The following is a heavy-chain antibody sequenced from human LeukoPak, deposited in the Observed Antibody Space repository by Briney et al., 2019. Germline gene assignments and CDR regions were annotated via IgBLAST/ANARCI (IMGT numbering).Heavy chain of an antibody. CDR2: IIPIFGTA. CDR3: AREGLTYYYDSSGYSDEPLFDY. V-gene: IGHV1-69*05. J-gene: IGHJ4*02. CDR1: GGTFSSYA. D-gene: IGHD3-22*01. Sequence: GASVKVSCKASGGTFSSYAISWVRQAPGQGLKWMGGIIPIFGTANYAQKFQARVTTTTDESTSTAYMELSSLRSEDTAVYYCAREGLTYYYDSSGYSDEPLFDYWGQGTLVTVSS.